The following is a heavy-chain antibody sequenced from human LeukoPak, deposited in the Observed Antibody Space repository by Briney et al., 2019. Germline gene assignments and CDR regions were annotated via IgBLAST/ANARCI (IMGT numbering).Heavy chain of an antibody. CDR3: ARSPDRGLLGGFGI. V-gene: IGHV3-23*01. Sequence: GGSLRLSCTASGFTFSTYAMMWVRQIPGKWLEWVSAITACSGNTVYADSVKGRFTISRDDSKHTLFLQMNSLRAEDTAVYYCARSPDRGLLGGFGIGGPGTMVTVSS. D-gene: IGHD3-10*01. CDR2: ITACSGNT. J-gene: IGHJ3*02. CDR1: GFTFSTYA.